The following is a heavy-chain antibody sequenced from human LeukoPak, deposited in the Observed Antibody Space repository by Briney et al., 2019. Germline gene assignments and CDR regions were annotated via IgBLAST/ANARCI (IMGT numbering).Heavy chain of an antibody. Sequence: AGGSLRLSCAASGFTFSSYSMNWVRQAPGKGLEWVSSISSSSSYMYYADSMKGRFTISRDNARNSLYLQMNSLRAEDTAVYYCARVKEASAFDIWGQGTMVTVSS. V-gene: IGHV3-21*01. CDR2: ISSSSSYM. CDR3: ARVKEASAFDI. J-gene: IGHJ3*02. CDR1: GFTFSSYS. D-gene: IGHD5-12*01.